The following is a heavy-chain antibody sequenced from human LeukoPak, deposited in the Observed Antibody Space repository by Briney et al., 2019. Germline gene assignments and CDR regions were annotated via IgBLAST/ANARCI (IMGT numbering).Heavy chain of an antibody. CDR3: ARDLDYYDSSGYYFDY. Sequence: SVKVSCKASGGAFSSYAISWVRQAPGQGLEWMGGIIPIFGTANYAQKFQGRVTITADESTSTAYMELSSLRSEDTAVYYCARDLDYYDSSGYYFDYWGQGTLVTVSS. D-gene: IGHD3-22*01. CDR1: GGAFSSYA. J-gene: IGHJ4*02. V-gene: IGHV1-69*13. CDR2: IIPIFGTA.